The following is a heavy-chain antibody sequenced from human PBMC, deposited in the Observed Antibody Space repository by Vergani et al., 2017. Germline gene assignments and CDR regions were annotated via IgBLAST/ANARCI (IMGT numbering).Heavy chain of an antibody. D-gene: IGHD2-15*01. Sequence: QLQLQESCPGLVKPSETLSLTCTVSGGSISSSSYYWGWIRQPPGKGLEWIGSIYYSGSPYYNPSLKSRVTISVDTSKNQFSLKLSSVTAADTAVYYCERGYCSGGSCYSGYYYYYGMDVWGQGTTVTVSS. CDR2: IYYSGSP. J-gene: IGHJ6*02. V-gene: IGHV4-39*01. CDR3: ERGYCSGGSCYSGYYYYYGMDV. CDR1: GGSISSSSYY.